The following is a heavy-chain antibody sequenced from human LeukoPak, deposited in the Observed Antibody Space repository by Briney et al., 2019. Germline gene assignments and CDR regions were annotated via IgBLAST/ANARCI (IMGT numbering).Heavy chain of an antibody. CDR1: GFTVSSNH. CDR2: IDGGGNA. CDR3: ARHIRSSGWYSDY. D-gene: IGHD6-19*01. V-gene: IGHV3-66*04. J-gene: IGHJ4*02. Sequence: AGGSLRLSCAASGFTVSSNHVTWVRQAPGKGLECVSVIDGGGNAHYADSVKGRFTISRDSSKNTLYLQMNSLRVEDTAVYYCARHIRSSGWYSDYWGQGTLVTVSS.